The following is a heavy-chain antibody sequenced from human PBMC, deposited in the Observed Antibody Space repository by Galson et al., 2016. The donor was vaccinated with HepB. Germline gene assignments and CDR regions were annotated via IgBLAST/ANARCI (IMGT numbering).Heavy chain of an antibody. V-gene: IGHV3-73*01. CDR1: GFTFSGSA. CDR3: IGRDLGDYGGVIYYFDY. Sequence: SLRLSCAASGFTFSGSAMHWVRQASGKGLEWVGRIRSKANNYAPAYAASVKGRFTISRVDSKNKAYLEMSSLKTEDTAVDYRIGRDLGDYGGVIYYFDYWGQGTLGTVSS. D-gene: IGHD4-23*01. CDR2: IRSKANNYAP. J-gene: IGHJ4*02.